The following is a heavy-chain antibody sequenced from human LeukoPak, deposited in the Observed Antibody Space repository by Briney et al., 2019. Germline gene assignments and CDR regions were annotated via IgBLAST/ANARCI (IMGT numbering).Heavy chain of an antibody. CDR2: ISSSGSTI. CDR1: GFTFSDYY. CDR3: ARNMVAPGDPYHYYGMDV. V-gene: IGHV3-11*04. Sequence: PGGSLRLSCAASGFTFSDYYMSWIRQAPGKGLEWVSYISSSGSTIYYADSVKGRFTISRDNAKNSLYLQMNSLRAEDTAVYYCARNMVAPGDPYHYYGMDVWGQGTTVTVSS. D-gene: IGHD7-27*01. J-gene: IGHJ6*02.